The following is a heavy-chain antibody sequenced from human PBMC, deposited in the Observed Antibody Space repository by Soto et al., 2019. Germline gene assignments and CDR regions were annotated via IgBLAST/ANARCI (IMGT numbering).Heavy chain of an antibody. V-gene: IGHV1-18*01. CDR2: ISAYNGNT. CDR1: GYTFTSYG. Sequence: ASVKVSCKASGYTFTSYGISWVRQAPGQGLEWMGWISAYNGNTNYAQKLQGRVTMTTDTSTSTAYMELRSLRSDDTAVYYCARTYYDILTGYPPLDSWGQGTMVTVSS. CDR3: ARTYYDILTGYPPLDS. J-gene: IGHJ3*02. D-gene: IGHD3-9*01.